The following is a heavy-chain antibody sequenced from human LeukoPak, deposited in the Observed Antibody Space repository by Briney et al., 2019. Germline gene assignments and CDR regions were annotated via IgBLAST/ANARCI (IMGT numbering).Heavy chain of an antibody. Sequence: PSETLSLTCTVSGGSISSGDYYWSWIRQPPGKGLEWIGYIYYSGSTYYNPSLKSRVTISVDTSKNQFSLKLSSVTAADTAVYYCAREGDSGSYSPDYWGQGTLVTVSS. D-gene: IGHD1-26*01. V-gene: IGHV4-30-4*08. J-gene: IGHJ4*02. CDR3: AREGDSGSYSPDY. CDR2: IYYSGST. CDR1: GGSISSGDYY.